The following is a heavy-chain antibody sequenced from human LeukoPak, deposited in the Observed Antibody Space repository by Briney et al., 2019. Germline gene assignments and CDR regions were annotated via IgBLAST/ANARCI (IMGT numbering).Heavy chain of an antibody. Sequence: PSETLSLTCAVYGGSFSGYYWSWIRQPPGKGLEWIGEINHSGSTNYNPSLKSRVTISVDTSKNQFSLKLSSVTAADTAVYYCAGGYRGVYYYDSSGYYNDYWGQGTLVTVSS. CDR2: INHSGST. CDR3: AGGYRGVYYYDSSGYYNDY. V-gene: IGHV4-34*01. CDR1: GGSFSGYY. J-gene: IGHJ4*02. D-gene: IGHD3-22*01.